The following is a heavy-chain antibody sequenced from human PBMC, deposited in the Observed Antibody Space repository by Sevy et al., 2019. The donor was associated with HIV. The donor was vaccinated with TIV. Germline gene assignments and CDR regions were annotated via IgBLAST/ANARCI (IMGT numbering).Heavy chain of an antibody. J-gene: IGHJ6*02. CDR3: VRQRGDTVVLPDVLPDYGMDV. Sequence: GGSLRLSCAASGLTFRSNWMHWVRQAPGKGLVWVSRINSDESTTGYGGSVKGRFTISRDNAKNTLYLQMNSLRAEDTAVYYCVRQRGDTVVLPDVLPDYGMDVWGQGTTVTVSS. D-gene: IGHD2-2*01. CDR1: GLTFRSNW. V-gene: IGHV3-74*01. CDR2: INSDESTT.